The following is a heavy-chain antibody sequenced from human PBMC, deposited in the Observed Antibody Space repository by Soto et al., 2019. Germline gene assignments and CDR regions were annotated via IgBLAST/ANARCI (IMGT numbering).Heavy chain of an antibody. CDR1: GYTFTSYD. CDR3: ARMGSFYYYMAV. V-gene: IGHV1-8*01. D-gene: IGHD1-26*01. Sequence: ASVKVSCKASGYTFTSYDINWVRQATGQGLEWMGWMNPNSGNTGYAQKFQGRVTMTRNTSISTAYMELSSLRSEDTAVYYCARMGSFYYYMAVWGKGTTVTVSS. CDR2: MNPNSGNT. J-gene: IGHJ6*03.